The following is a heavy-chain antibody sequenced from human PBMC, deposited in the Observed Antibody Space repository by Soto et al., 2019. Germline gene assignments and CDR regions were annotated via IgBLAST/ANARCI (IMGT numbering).Heavy chain of an antibody. CDR3: ARSLFMVAPDNEPFDY. CDR1: GFPFSNYA. Sequence: VPLLESGGSLVQPGGSLTLSCAASGFPFSNYAMSWVRQTPEKGLEWVAAISGGGNDRYYADFVKGRFTFSRDNSRNILYLQMTSLRAEDTATYYCARSLFMVAPDNEPFDYWGQGTLVTVSS. V-gene: IGHV3-23*01. D-gene: IGHD5-12*01. J-gene: IGHJ4*02. CDR2: ISGGGNDR.